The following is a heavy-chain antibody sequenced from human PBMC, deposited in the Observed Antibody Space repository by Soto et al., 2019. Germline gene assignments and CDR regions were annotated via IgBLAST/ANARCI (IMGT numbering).Heavy chain of an antibody. J-gene: IGHJ4*02. CDR2: IWCDGSKT. D-gene: IGHD4-17*01. CDR3: ARDPATVTSYCDY. V-gene: IGHV3-33*01. CDR1: GFSFNNYG. Sequence: QVQLVESGGGVVQPGRSLRLSCAVSGFSFNNYGFHWVRQAPGKGLEWVARIWCDGSKTDYGHSVKGRFTISRDNSNLYLQMNSLRAEDTAVYYCARDPATVTSYCDYWGQGSLVSVSS.